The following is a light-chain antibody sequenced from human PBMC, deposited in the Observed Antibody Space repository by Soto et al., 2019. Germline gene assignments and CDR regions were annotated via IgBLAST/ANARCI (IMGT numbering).Light chain of an antibody. CDR3: QQYNNWPRT. V-gene: IGKV3-15*01. CDR2: GAS. J-gene: IGKJ1*01. Sequence: VMTQSPATLSVAPGERVTFSCRASQGVSRKLAWYQHKPGQAPRLLISGASTGATGIPARFSGSGSGTEFTLTISSLQSEDCAIYYCQQYNNWPRTFGQGTKVDIK. CDR1: QGVSRK.